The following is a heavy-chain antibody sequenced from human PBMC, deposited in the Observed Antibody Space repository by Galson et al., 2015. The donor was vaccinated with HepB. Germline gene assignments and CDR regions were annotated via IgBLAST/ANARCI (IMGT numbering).Heavy chain of an antibody. CDR3: ASHPDYGDY. CDR1: GISIGTYY. CDR2: IYSDGTT. J-gene: IGHJ4*01. V-gene: IGHV4-59*08. Sequence: ETLSLTCTVSGISIGTYYWSWFRQSPGKRIEWIGYIYSDGTTTYSPSLKSRITISIDTSKRQLSLTVRSVTAADTAVYSCASHPDYGDYWGQGSLVTVSS.